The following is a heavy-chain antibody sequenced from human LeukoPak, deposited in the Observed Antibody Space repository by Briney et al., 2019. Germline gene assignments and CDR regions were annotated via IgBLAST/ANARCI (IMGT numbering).Heavy chain of an antibody. CDR2: INHSGST. J-gene: IGHJ4*02. V-gene: IGHV4-34*01. D-gene: IGHD5-24*01. CDR1: GGSFSGYY. Sequence: SETLSLTCAVYGGSFSGYYWSWVRQPPGKGLEWIGEINHSGSTNYNPSLKSRVTISVDTSKNQFSLKLSSVTAADTAVYYCARGVRDGYNFPYFDYWGQGTLVTVSS. CDR3: ARGVRDGYNFPYFDY.